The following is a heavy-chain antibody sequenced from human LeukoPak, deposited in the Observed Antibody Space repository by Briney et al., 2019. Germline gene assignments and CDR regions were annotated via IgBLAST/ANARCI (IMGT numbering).Heavy chain of an antibody. V-gene: IGHV3-23*01. J-gene: IGHJ6*02. CDR1: GFTFRNYA. D-gene: IGHD6-19*01. Sequence: PGGSLRLSCAASGFTFRNYAMNWVRQAPGKGLEWVSAISGSGGSTYYADSVKGRFTISRDNSENTLHLQMNSLRVEDTAVYYCARPIRSGWSYYHYYGMDVWGQGTTVTVSS. CDR2: ISGSGGST. CDR3: ARPIRSGWSYYHYYGMDV.